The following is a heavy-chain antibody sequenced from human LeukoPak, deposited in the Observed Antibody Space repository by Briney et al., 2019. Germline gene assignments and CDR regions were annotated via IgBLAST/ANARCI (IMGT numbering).Heavy chain of an antibody. Sequence: GGSLRLSCVGSGITLSSYWLSWVRQAPGKGPEWVANIRGDGVEKYYAASVQGRFTISRDNSKNTLYLQMNSLRTEDTAVYYCAKAEGYDILTGLDYWGQGTLVTVSS. V-gene: IGHV3-7*05. J-gene: IGHJ4*02. D-gene: IGHD3-9*01. CDR3: AKAEGYDILTGLDY. CDR1: GITLSSYW. CDR2: IRGDGVEK.